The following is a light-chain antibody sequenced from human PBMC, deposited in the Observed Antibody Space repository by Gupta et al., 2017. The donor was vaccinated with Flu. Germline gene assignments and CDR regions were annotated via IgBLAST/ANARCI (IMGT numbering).Light chain of an antibody. CDR1: RLRTDY. CDR3: NSRDSSYDHVV. J-gene: IGLJ2*01. Sequence: QTFRSTSHRDRLRTDYASWYQQKPGPAPILVMYNKNNRPSGIPDRFSGSSSATTASLTITGAQAEEDADYYCNSRDSSYDHVVFGGGTKLTVL. V-gene: IGLV3-19*01. CDR2: NKN.